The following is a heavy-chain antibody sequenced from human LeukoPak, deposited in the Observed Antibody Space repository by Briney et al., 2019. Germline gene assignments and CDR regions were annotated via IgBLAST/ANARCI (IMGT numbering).Heavy chain of an antibody. CDR1: GGSISSYY. V-gene: IGHV4-59*08. J-gene: IGHJ6*03. CDR2: IYYSGST. D-gene: IGHD3-3*01. CDR3: ARHSRRFWSGYYKNYYYYYMDV. Sequence: SETLSLTCTVSGGSISSYYWSWIRQPPGKGLEWIGYIYYSGSTNYNPSLKSRVTISVDTPKNQFSLKLSSVTAADTAVYYCARHSRRFWSGYYKNYYYYYMDVWGKGTTVTVSS.